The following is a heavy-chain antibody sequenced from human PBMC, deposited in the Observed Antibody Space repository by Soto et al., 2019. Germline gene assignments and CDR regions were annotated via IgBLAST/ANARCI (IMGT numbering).Heavy chain of an antibody. CDR2: ISSSSSTI. V-gene: IGHV3-48*01. CDR3: ASQSSEWLLFAS. D-gene: IGHD5-12*01. J-gene: IGHJ4*02. Sequence: EVQLVESGGGLVQPGGSLRLSCAASGFTFSSYSMNWVRQAPGKGLEWVSYISSSSSTIYYADSVKGRFTISRDNAKNSLSLQMNSLRAEDTAVYYCASQSSEWLLFASWGQGTLFTVSS. CDR1: GFTFSSYS.